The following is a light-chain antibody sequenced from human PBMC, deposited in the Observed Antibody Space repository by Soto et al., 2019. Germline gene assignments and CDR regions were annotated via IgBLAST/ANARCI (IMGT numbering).Light chain of an antibody. Sequence: DLQMTQSPSSLSASVGDSVTITCRTSQSIRNDLGWYQQKPGKAPKRLMYGASALQSGVPSRFSVSGSGTEFTLTSCSLQPEDFSTYYCLHRNSYLALSFGGGTRVESK. CDR3: LHRNSYLALS. CDR2: GAS. J-gene: IGKJ4*01. V-gene: IGKV1-17*01. CDR1: QSIRND.